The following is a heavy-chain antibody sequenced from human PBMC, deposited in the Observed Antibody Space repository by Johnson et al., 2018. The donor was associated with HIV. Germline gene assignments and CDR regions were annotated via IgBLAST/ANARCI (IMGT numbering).Heavy chain of an antibody. V-gene: IGHV3-23*04. CDR2: IDASGDST. D-gene: IGHD3-22*01. CDR1: GFTFSSYA. J-gene: IGHJ3*02. CDR3: ARGDYYDSSGTDAFDI. Sequence: VQLVESGGGVVQPGRSLRLSCAASGFTFSSYAFHWVRQAPGKGLEWVSLIDASGDSTYYADSVRGRFTISRDNSKNTLYLQMNSLRAEDTAVYYCARGDYYDSSGTDAFDIWGQGTMVTVSS.